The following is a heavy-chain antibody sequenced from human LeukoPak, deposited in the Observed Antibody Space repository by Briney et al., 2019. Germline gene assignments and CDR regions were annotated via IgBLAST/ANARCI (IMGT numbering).Heavy chain of an antibody. J-gene: IGHJ5*02. CDR3: ARHDYSNYANWFDP. CDR1: GGSISSSSYY. V-gene: IGHV4-39*01. D-gene: IGHD4-11*01. CDR2: IYYSGST. Sequence: PSETLSLTCTVSGGSISSSSYYWGWIRQPPGKGLEWIGSIYYSGSTYYNPFLKSRVTISVDTSKNQFSLKLSSVTAADTAVYYCARHDYSNYANWFDPWGQGTLVTVSS.